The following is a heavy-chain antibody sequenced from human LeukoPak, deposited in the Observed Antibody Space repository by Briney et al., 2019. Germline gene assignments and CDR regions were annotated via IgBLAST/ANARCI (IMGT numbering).Heavy chain of an antibody. CDR2: ISYDGTNK. V-gene: IGHV3-30*18. Sequence: GGSLRLSCAASGFTFINYGMHWVRQAPGKGLEWVAVISYDGTNKYYADSVKGRFTISRDNAKNSLYLQMNSLRDEDTAVYYCTKESVTYLDYWGQGTLVTVSS. CDR1: GFTFINYG. CDR3: TKESVTYLDY. D-gene: IGHD2-21*02. J-gene: IGHJ4*02.